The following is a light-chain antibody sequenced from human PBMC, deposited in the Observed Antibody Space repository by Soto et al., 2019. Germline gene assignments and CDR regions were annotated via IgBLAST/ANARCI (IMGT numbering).Light chain of an antibody. CDR1: SSNIGAGYD. V-gene: IGLV1-40*01. CDR2: GNS. J-gene: IGLJ2*01. Sequence: QSVLTQPPSVSGAPGRRVTISCTGSSSNIGAGYDVHWYQQLPGTAPKLLIYGNSNRPSGVPDRFSGSKSGTSASLAITVLQAEDEADYYCQSYDSSLSEVVFGGGTKVTVL. CDR3: QSYDSSLSEVV.